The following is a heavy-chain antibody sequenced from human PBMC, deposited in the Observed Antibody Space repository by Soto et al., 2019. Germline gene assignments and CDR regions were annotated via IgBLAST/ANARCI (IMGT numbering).Heavy chain of an antibody. Sequence: EVQLLESGGGLVQPGGSLRLSCAASGFTFSSYAMKWVRQAPGKGLEWVSAISGGGGSTYYAGSVKGRFTISRDNSKNTLYLQMNSLRVEDTAEYYCAKDLSGYSGPNYWFFGLWGRGTLVTVSS. CDR2: ISGGGGST. D-gene: IGHD3-22*01. V-gene: IGHV3-23*01. J-gene: IGHJ2*01. CDR3: AKDLSGYSGPNYWFFGL. CDR1: GFTFSSYA.